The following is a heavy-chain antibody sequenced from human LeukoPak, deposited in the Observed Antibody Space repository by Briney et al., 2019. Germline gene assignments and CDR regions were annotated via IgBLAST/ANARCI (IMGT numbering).Heavy chain of an antibody. V-gene: IGHV3-21*01. CDR1: GFTFSRYT. J-gene: IGHJ4*02. CDR3: ARDSGTIFGPTSVDF. CDR2: TSSSSSNI. Sequence: GGSLRLSCAASGFTFSRYTMNWVRQAPGKGLEWVSSTSSSSSNIYYADSVKGRFAISRDNAKTSLYLQMNSLRAEDTAVYYCARDSGTIFGPTSVDFWGQGTLVTVSS. D-gene: IGHD3-3*01.